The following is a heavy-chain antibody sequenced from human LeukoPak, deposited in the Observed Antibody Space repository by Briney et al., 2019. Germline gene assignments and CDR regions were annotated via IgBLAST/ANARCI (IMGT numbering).Heavy chain of an antibody. CDR1: GFTVSSNY. Sequence: PGGSLRLSCAASGFTVSSNYMSWVRQAPGKGLEWVSVIYSGGSTYYADSVKGRFTISRDNSKNTLYLQMNSLRDEDTAVYYCATQMGDFWSGYYTGIYFDYWGQGTLVTVSS. CDR3: ATQMGDFWSGYYTGIYFDY. J-gene: IGHJ4*02. CDR2: IYSGGST. D-gene: IGHD3-3*01. V-gene: IGHV3-66*02.